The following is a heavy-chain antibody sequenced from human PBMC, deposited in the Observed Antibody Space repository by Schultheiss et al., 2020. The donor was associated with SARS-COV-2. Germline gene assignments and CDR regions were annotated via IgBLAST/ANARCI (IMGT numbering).Heavy chain of an antibody. CDR1: GFTFSSYW. CDR3: AREDIVVVPAAVPGYMDV. CDR2: IKQDGSEK. D-gene: IGHD2-2*01. Sequence: GGSLRLSCAASGFTFSSYWMSWVRQAPGKGLEWVANIKQDGSEKYYVDSVKGRFIISRDNAKNTLYLQMNSLSAEDTGVYYCAREDIVVVPAAVPGYMDVWGKGTTVTVSS. J-gene: IGHJ6*03. V-gene: IGHV3-7*01.